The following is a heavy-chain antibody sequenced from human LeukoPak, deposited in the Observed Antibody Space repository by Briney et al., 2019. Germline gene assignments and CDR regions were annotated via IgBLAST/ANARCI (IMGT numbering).Heavy chain of an antibody. V-gene: IGHV3-74*01. CDR1: GFTFSSYW. CDR2: INGDGSST. D-gene: IGHD3-10*01. Sequence: TGGSLRLSCAASGFTFSSYWMHWVRQASGKWLVWVSRINGDGSSTTYAGSVKGRFTISRDNAKNTLYLQMNSLRAEDTAVYYCARELRFGELAFDIWGQGTLVTVSS. J-gene: IGHJ3*02. CDR3: ARELRFGELAFDI.